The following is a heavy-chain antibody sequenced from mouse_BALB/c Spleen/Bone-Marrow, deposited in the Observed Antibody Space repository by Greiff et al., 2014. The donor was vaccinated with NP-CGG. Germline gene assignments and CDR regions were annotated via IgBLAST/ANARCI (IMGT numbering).Heavy chain of an antibody. CDR3: ARKGPYYRYDPYAMDY. D-gene: IGHD2-14*01. V-gene: IGHV1-18*01. Sequence: EVQLQQSGPELVKPGASMKISCKASGYSFTGYTMNWVKQSHGENLEWIGLINPYNGGTSYNQKFKGKATLTVDKSSSTAYMELLSLTSEDSAVYYCARKGPYYRYDPYAMDYWGQGTSVTVSS. CDR1: GYSFTGYT. J-gene: IGHJ4*01. CDR2: INPYNGGT.